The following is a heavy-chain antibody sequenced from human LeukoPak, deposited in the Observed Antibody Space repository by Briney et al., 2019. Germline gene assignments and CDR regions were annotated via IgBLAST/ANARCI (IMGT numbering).Heavy chain of an antibody. Sequence: ASVKVSCKASGYTFPSYYMHWVRQAPGQGLEWMGIINPSGGSTSYAQKFQGRVTMTRDTSTSTVYMELSSLRSEDTAVYYCARAYQPHSSGYPGVDYWGQGTLVTVSS. CDR3: ARAYQPHSSGYPGVDY. CDR1: GYTFPSYY. CDR2: INPSGGST. D-gene: IGHD3-22*01. V-gene: IGHV1-46*01. J-gene: IGHJ4*02.